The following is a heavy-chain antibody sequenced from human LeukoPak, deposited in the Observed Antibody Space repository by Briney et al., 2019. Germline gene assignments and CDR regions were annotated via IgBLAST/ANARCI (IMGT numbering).Heavy chain of an antibody. J-gene: IGHJ4*02. Sequence: PGGSLRLSCVASGFTFSNYGIHWVRQAPGKGLEWVANIKQDGSEKYYVDSVKGRFTISRDNAKNSLYLQMNSLRAEDTAVYYCARNPVGDYWGQGTLVTVSS. D-gene: IGHD3-16*01. CDR3: ARNPVGDY. CDR2: IKQDGSEK. CDR1: GFTFSNYG. V-gene: IGHV3-7*01.